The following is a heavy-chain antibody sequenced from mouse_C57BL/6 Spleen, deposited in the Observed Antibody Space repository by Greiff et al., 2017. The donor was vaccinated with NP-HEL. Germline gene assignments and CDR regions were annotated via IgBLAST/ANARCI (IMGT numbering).Heavy chain of an antibody. CDR1: GYAFSSYW. V-gene: IGHV1-80*01. J-gene: IGHJ4*01. CDR2: IYPGDGDT. Sequence: QVQLQQSGAELVKPGASVKISCKASGYAFSSYWMNWVKQRPGKGLEWIGQIYPGDGDTNYNGKFKGKATLTADKSSSTAYMQLSSLTSEDSAVYFWASPSYYGNYEDAMDYWGQGTSVTVSS. CDR3: ASPSYYGNYEDAMDY. D-gene: IGHD2-10*01.